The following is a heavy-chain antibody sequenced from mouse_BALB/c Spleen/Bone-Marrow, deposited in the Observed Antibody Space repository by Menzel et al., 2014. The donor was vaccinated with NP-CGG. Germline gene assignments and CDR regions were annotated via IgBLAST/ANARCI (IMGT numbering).Heavy chain of an antibody. CDR1: GYTFTSYW. J-gene: IGHJ2*01. Sequence: QVQLQQPGAELVRPGASVKLSCKASGYTFTSYWINWVKQRPGQGLEWIGNIYPSDSYTNYNQKFKDKATLTVDKSSSTAYMQLSSPTSEDSAVYYCTREGYSGSSYVDYWGQGTTLTVSS. V-gene: IGHV1-69*02. CDR2: IYPSDSYT. D-gene: IGHD1-1*01. CDR3: TREGYSGSSYVDY.